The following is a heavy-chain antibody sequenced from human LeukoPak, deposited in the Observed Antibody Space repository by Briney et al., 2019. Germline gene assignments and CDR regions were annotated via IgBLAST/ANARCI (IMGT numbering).Heavy chain of an antibody. V-gene: IGHV3-53*01. CDR1: GFTVSSNY. CDR2: IYSGGTT. J-gene: IGHJ4*02. CDR3: AKDATEYSGSPYYFDY. Sequence: GGSLRLSCAASGFTVSSNYMSWVRQAPGKGLEWISVIYSGGTTYYADSVKGRFTISRDNSNNTLYLQMHSLRAEDTAVYYCAKDATEYSGSPYYFDYWGQGTLVTVSS. D-gene: IGHD1-26*01.